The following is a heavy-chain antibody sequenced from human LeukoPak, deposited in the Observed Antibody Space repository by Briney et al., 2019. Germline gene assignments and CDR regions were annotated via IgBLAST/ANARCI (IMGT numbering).Heavy chain of an antibody. CDR2: MNPNSGNT. D-gene: IGHD2-2*01. CDR3: ARGGVTSNYFDY. J-gene: IGHJ4*02. Sequence: ASVKVSCKASGYTFTSYDINWVRQATGQGLEWMGWMNPNSGNTNYAQKLQGRVTMTTDTSTSTAYMELRSLRSDDTAVYYCARGGVTSNYFDYWGQGTLVTVSS. CDR1: GYTFTSYD. V-gene: IGHV1-8*01.